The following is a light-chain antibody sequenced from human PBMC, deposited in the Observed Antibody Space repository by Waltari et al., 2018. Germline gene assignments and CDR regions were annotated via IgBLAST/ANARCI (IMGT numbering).Light chain of an antibody. CDR3: QQRANWPPLT. CDR1: QSVSSN. CDR2: GAS. V-gene: IGKV3D-15*01. J-gene: IGKJ3*01. Sequence: EIVMTQSPATLSVSPGERATLSCRASQSVSSNLAWYQQKPGQAPRLLIYGASTRATGIPARFSGSGSGTEFTLTISSLQSEDFAVYYCQQRANWPPLTFGPGTKVDIK.